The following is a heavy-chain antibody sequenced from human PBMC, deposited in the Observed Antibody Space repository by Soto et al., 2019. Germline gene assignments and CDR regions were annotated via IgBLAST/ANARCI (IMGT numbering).Heavy chain of an antibody. CDR3: VRSKGGYSYGTPFDY. Sequence: EVQLEESGGALVQPGRSLRLSCAASGFSIDDYAMYWVRQVLGKGLEWVSSISWNSGNIGYADSVKGRFTTSRDNAKNSLYLQMTSLRPEDTALYYCVRSKGGYSYGTPFDYWGQGTLVTVSS. D-gene: IGHD5-18*01. V-gene: IGHV3-9*01. CDR2: ISWNSGNI. J-gene: IGHJ4*02. CDR1: GFSIDDYA.